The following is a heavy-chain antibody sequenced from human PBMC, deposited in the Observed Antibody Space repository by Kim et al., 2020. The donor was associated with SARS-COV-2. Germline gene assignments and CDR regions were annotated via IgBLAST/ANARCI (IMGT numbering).Heavy chain of an antibody. CDR3: AKLPMIVVVITSQYFDY. D-gene: IGHD3-22*01. CDR2: ISGSGGST. V-gene: IGHV3-23*01. Sequence: GGSLRLSCAASGFTFSSYAMSWVRQAPGKGLEWVSAISGSGGSTYYADSVKGRFTISRDNSKNTLYLQMNSLRAEDTAVYYCAKLPMIVVVITSQYFDYWGQGTLVTVSS. J-gene: IGHJ4*02. CDR1: GFTFSSYA.